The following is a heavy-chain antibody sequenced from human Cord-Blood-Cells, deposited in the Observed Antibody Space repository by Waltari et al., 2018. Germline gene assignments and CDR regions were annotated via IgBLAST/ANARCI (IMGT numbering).Heavy chain of an antibody. D-gene: IGHD3-10*01. J-gene: IGHJ6*02. CDR1: GGSFSGYY. CDR2: INHSGST. CDR3: ARGYGSGTRYGMDV. Sequence: QVQLQQWGAGLLKPSETLSLTCAVDGGSFSGYYWSWIRQPPGKGLAWIGEINHSGSTNYSPSLKSRVTISVDTSKNPFSRKLSSVTAADTAVYYCARGYGSGTRYGMDVWGQGTTVTVSS. V-gene: IGHV4-34*01.